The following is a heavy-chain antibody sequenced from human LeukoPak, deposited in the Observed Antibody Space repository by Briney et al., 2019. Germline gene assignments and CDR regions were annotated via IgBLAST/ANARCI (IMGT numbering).Heavy chain of an antibody. CDR2: KWYDGSNK. Sequence: PGRSLRLSCAASGFTFSSYGMHWARHATGKGLEGVAVKWYDGSNKYYADSVKGRFTISRDNSKNTLYLQMNSLRAEDTSVYYCARDFGGCRYITYYFDYWGQGTLVTVSS. J-gene: IGHJ4*02. V-gene: IGHV3-33*01. CDR1: GFTFSSYG. D-gene: IGHD3-16*02. CDR3: ARDFGGCRYITYYFDY.